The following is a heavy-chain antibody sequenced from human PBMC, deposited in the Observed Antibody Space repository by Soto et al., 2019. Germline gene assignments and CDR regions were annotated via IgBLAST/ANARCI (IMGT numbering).Heavy chain of an antibody. CDR2: IYYSGST. Sequence: PSETLSLTCTVSGGSISSSSYYWGWIRQPPGKGLEWIGSIYYSGSTYYNPSLKSRVTISVDTSKNQFSLKLSSVTAADTAVYYCARRVTMIVVVATRNWFDPWGQGTLVTVSS. CDR3: ARRVTMIVVVATRNWFDP. D-gene: IGHD3-22*01. J-gene: IGHJ5*02. CDR1: GGSISSSSYY. V-gene: IGHV4-39*01.